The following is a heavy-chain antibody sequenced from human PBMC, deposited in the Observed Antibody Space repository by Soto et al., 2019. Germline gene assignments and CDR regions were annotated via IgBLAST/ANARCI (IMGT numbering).Heavy chain of an antibody. J-gene: IGHJ4*02. D-gene: IGHD6-13*01. CDR1: GFTFSSYG. CDR2: IWYDGSNK. V-gene: IGHV3-33*01. CDR3: ARDSIAAAGRFDY. Sequence: QVQLVESGGGVVQPGRSLRLSCAASGFTFSSYGMHWVRQAPGKGLEWVAVIWYDGSNKYYADSVKGRFTISRDNSKNTRYLQMNSLRAEDTAVYYCARDSIAAAGRFDYGGQGTLVTVSS.